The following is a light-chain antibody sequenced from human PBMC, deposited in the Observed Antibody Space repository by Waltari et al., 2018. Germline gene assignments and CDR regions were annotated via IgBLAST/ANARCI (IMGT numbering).Light chain of an antibody. CDR2: DAS. CDR1: PRVSRSS. CDR3: QQDSYAPNT. J-gene: IGKJ2*01. Sequence: EIVLTQSPGPLSLSPGARATLSCRASPRVSRSSFAWYQQPPGQAPRLHIFDASHRATGIPDRGSGRGAGTDGTLTISRREPEDFAGDFGQQDSYAPNTVGQGTKRE. V-gene: IGKV3-20*01.